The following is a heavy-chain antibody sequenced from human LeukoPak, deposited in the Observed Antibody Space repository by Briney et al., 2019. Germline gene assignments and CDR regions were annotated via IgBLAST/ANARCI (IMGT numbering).Heavy chain of an antibody. CDR3: ARDRDYYDSPTI. Sequence: ASVKVSCKASGYTFTGYYMHWVRQAPGQGLEWMGWINPNSGGTNYAQKFQGRVTMTRDTSISTAYMELSRLRSDDTAVYFCARDRDYYDSPTIWGQGTLVTVSS. J-gene: IGHJ4*02. V-gene: IGHV1-2*02. CDR1: GYTFTGYY. CDR2: INPNSGGT. D-gene: IGHD3-22*01.